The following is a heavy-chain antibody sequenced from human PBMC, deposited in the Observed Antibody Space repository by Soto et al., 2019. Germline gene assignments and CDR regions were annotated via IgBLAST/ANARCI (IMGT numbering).Heavy chain of an antibody. CDR2: IYYSGGT. J-gene: IGHJ4*02. CDR3: ATEWGGSYGGTDY. D-gene: IGHD1-26*01. V-gene: IGHV4-30-4*01. CDR1: GGSISSGDYY. Sequence: SETLSLTCTVSGGSISSGDYYWIWIRQSPGKGLEWIGYIYYSGGTYYNPSLKSRITISVDTSKNQFSLKLSSVTAADTAVYYCATEWGGSYGGTDYWGQGTLVTVPQ.